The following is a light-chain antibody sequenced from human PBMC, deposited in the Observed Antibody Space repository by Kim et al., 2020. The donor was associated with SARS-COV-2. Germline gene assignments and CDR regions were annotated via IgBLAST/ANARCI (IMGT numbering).Light chain of an antibody. J-gene: IGLJ3*02. Sequence: GQSITISCTGTRSDVGSYNLVSWYQQHPGKAPILMIYEITKRPSGVSTRFSGSKSGNTASLTISGLQAEDEADYYCCSYAGSSTWVFGGGTKVTVL. V-gene: IGLV2-23*02. CDR3: CSYAGSSTWV. CDR1: RSDVGSYNL. CDR2: EIT.